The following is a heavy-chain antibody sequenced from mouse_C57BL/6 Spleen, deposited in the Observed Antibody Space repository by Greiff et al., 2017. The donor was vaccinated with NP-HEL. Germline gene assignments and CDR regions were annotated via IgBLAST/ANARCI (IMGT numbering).Heavy chain of an antibody. CDR3: ARGTSYYSNPFAY. J-gene: IGHJ3*01. CDR1: GYTFTSYW. V-gene: IGHV1-61*01. D-gene: IGHD2-5*01. CDR2: IYPSDSET. Sequence: QVHVKQSGAELVRPGSSVKLSCKASGYTFTSYWMDWVKQRPGQGLEWIGNIYPSDSETHYNQKFKDKATLTVDKSSSTAYMQLSSLTSEDSAVYYCARGTSYYSNPFAYWGQGTLVTVSA.